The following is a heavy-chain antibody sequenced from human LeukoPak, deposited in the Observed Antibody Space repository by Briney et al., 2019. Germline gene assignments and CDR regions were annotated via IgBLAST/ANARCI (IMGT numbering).Heavy chain of an antibody. CDR3: ARRDNSGWNYFDY. V-gene: IGHV4-59*08. D-gene: IGHD6-19*01. CDR2: IYYTGST. Sequence: SETLSLTCTVSGGSISSYYWSWIRQPPGKGLEWIGYIYYTGSTNYNPSLKSRVTISVDTSKNQFSLKLSSVTAADTAVYYCARRDNSGWNYFDYWGQGTLLTVPS. CDR1: GGSISSYY. J-gene: IGHJ4*02.